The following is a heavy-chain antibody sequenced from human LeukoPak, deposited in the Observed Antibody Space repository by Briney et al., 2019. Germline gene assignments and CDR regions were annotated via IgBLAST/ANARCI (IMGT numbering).Heavy chain of an antibody. Sequence: SETLSLTCAVYGGSFSGYYWSWIRQPPGKGLEWIGEINHSGSTNYNPSLKSRVTISVDTSKNQFSLKLSSVTAADTAVYYCAGSRFLEWLRLFDYWGQGTLVTVSS. J-gene: IGHJ4*02. D-gene: IGHD3-3*01. CDR1: GGSFSGYY. CDR3: AGSRFLEWLRLFDY. CDR2: INHSGST. V-gene: IGHV4-34*01.